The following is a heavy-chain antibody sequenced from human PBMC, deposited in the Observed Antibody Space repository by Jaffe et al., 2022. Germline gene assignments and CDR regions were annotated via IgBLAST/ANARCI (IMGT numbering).Heavy chain of an antibody. CDR3: AREPLPNYGDYLAGAFDI. CDR2: IIPIFGTA. D-gene: IGHD4-17*01. CDR1: GGTFSSYA. V-gene: IGHV1-69*05. Sequence: QVQLVQSGAEVKKPGSSVKVSCKASGGTFSSYAISWVRQAPGQGLEWMGGIIPIFGTANYAQKFQGRVTITTDESTSTAYMELSSLRSEDTAVYYCAREPLPNYGDYLAGAFDIWGQGTMVTVSS. J-gene: IGHJ3*02.